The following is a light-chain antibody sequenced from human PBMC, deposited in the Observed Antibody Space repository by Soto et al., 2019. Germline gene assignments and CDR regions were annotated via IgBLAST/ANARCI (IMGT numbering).Light chain of an antibody. CDR3: QQYGSTPPVT. CDR2: GAS. V-gene: IGKV3-20*01. J-gene: IGKJ4*01. CDR1: QSVSST. Sequence: EIVMTQSPATLSVSPGERVTLSCRASQSVSSTLAWYQQKPGQAPRLLIYGASSRATGIPDRFSGSGSGTDFTLTISRLEPEDSAVYFCQQYGSTPPVTFGGGTKVDIK.